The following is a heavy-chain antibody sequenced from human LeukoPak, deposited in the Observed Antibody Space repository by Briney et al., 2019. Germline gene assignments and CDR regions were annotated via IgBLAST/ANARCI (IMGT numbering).Heavy chain of an antibody. J-gene: IGHJ5*02. CDR3: AREVYGKYRRAEFDP. Sequence: ASVKVSCKASGYTFTSYAMNWVRQAPGQGLEWMGWINTNTGNPTYAQGFTGRFVFSLDTSVSTAYLQISSLKAEDTAVYYCAREVYGKYRRAEFDPWGQGTLVTVSS. CDR2: INTNTGNP. CDR1: GYTFTSYA. V-gene: IGHV7-4-1*02. D-gene: IGHD5/OR15-5a*01.